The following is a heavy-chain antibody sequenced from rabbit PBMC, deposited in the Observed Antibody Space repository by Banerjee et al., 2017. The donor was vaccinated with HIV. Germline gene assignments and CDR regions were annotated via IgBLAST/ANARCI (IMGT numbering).Heavy chain of an antibody. Sequence: QEQLVESGGDLVKPEGSLTLTCTASGFSFSSSYWICWVRQAPGKGLEYIGYITYRGSAYYASWVNGRFTISRENTQNTLYLQLNSLTAADTATYFCARSNTYYGMDLWGPGTLVTVS. CDR2: ITYRGSA. V-gene: IGHV1S45*01. CDR3: ARSNTYYGMDL. J-gene: IGHJ6*01. CDR1: GFSFSSSYW.